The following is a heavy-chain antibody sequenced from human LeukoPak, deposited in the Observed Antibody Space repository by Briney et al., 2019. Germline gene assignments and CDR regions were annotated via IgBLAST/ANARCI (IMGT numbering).Heavy chain of an antibody. CDR1: GGSISHYY. CDR2: IYYSGST. Sequence: SETLSLTCTVSGGSISHYYWSWIRQPPGKGLEWIGYIYYSGSTNYNPSLKSRVTISVDTSKNQFSLKLRSVTAADTAVYYCARSCRILDIVATIRARLGGNGFDIWGQGTMVTVSS. V-gene: IGHV4-59*01. D-gene: IGHD5-12*01. CDR3: ARSCRILDIVATIRARLGGNGFDI. J-gene: IGHJ3*02.